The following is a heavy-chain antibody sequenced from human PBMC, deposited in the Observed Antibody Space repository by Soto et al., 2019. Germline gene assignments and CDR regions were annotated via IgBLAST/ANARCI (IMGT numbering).Heavy chain of an antibody. J-gene: IGHJ4*02. CDR2: IYYSGST. V-gene: IGHV4-39*07. CDR3: TTGYGSDWYG. Sequence: SETLSLTCTVSGGSISSSSYYWGWIRQPPGKGLEWIGSIYYSGSTYYNPSLKSRVTISVDRSKNQFSLKLSSVTAADTALYYCTTGYGSDWYGWGQGTLVTVSS. D-gene: IGHD6-19*01. CDR1: GGSISSSSYY.